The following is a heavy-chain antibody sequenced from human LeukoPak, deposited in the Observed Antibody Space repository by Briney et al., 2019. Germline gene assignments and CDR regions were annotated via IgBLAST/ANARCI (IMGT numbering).Heavy chain of an antibody. Sequence: GGSLRLSCAASGFTFSSYSMNWVRQAPGKGLEWVSSISSSSSYIYYADSVKGRFTISRGNAKNSLYLQMNSLRAEDTAVYYCARGSSLYSSSPSWGQGTLVTVSS. CDR2: ISSSSSYI. D-gene: IGHD6-13*01. CDR1: GFTFSSYS. CDR3: ARGSSLYSSSPS. J-gene: IGHJ4*02. V-gene: IGHV3-21*01.